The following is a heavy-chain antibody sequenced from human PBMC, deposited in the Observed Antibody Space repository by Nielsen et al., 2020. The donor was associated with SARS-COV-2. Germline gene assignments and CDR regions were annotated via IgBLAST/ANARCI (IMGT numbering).Heavy chain of an antibody. CDR1: GFTFGSYY. CDR3: VRVRDDGHYYDMGPFDD. CDR2: INSDGSRS. Sequence: GESLKISCAGSGFTFGSYYMNWVRQAPGKGLMWVARINSDGSRSAYADAVKGRFIMSRDNARDTLSLQMNSLSVEDTAVYYCVRVRDDGHYYDMGPFDDWGQGALVTVSS. V-gene: IGHV3-74*01. J-gene: IGHJ4*02. D-gene: IGHD3-22*01.